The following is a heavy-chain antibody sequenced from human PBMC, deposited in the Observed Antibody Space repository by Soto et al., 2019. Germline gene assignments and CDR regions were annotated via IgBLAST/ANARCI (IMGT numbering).Heavy chain of an antibody. CDR3: VTGYHSDY. D-gene: IGHD5-18*01. V-gene: IGHV3-7*03. CDR2: IKKDGTEK. J-gene: IGHJ4*02. CDR1: GISTSSYW. Sequence: LRLSCAASGISTSSYWMGWVRQAPGRGLEWVASIKKDGTEKYYMDSLKGRFTISRDNALNSLYLQMNSLRAEDTAVYFCVTGYHSDYWGQGTPVTVSS.